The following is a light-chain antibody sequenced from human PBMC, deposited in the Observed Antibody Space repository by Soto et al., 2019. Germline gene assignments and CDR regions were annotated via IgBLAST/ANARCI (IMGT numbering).Light chain of an antibody. CDR2: EGS. CDR3: CSYAGSGTLL. J-gene: IGLJ2*01. Sequence: QSALTQPASVSGSPGQSITISCTGTSSDVGNYNLVSWYQQHPGKAPKLMIYEGSKRPSGVSNRFSGSKSGNTASLTISGLQAEDGADYYCCSYAGSGTLLFGGGTKLTVL. CDR1: SSDVGNYNL. V-gene: IGLV2-23*01.